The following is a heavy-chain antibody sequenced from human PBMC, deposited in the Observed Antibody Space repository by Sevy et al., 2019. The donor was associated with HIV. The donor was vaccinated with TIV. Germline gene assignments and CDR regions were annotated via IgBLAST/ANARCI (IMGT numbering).Heavy chain of an antibody. J-gene: IGHJ3*02. Sequence: GGSLRLSCAASGFTVSSNYISWVRQAPGKGLEWVSVIYSGGSTYYADSVKGRFTISRDNSKNTLYLQMNSLRAEDTAVYYCARGGLWFGELHAFDIWGQGTMVTVSS. CDR2: IYSGGST. CDR1: GFTVSSNY. D-gene: IGHD3-10*01. CDR3: ARGGLWFGELHAFDI. V-gene: IGHV3-53*01.